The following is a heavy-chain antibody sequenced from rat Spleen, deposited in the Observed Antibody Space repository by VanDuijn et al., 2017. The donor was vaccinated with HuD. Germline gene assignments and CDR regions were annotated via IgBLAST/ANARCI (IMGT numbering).Heavy chain of an antibody. CDR1: GSSITSSYR. CDR2: INSAGST. D-gene: IGHD1-4*01. CDR3: ARSPNHGYNPGCFAY. V-gene: IGHV3-3*01. Sequence: EVQLQESGPGLVKPSQSLSLTCSVTGSSITSSYRWNWIRKFPGNKLEWMGYINSAGSTNYNPSLKSRISITRDTAKNQFFLQLNSVTTEDTATYYCARSPNHGYNPGCFAYWAQGTLVTVSS. J-gene: IGHJ3*01.